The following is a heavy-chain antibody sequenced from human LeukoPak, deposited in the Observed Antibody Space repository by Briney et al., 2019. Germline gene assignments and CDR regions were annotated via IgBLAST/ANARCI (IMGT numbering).Heavy chain of an antibody. V-gene: IGHV4-59*01. CDR3: ASTSSGWTGDDAFDI. J-gene: IGHJ3*02. D-gene: IGHD6-19*01. Sequence: SETLSLTCTVSVGSISIYYWSWIRQPPGKGLEWIGYIYYSGSTNYNPSLKSRVTISVDTSKNQFCLKLSSVTAADTAVYYCASTSSGWTGDDAFDIWGQGTMVTVSS. CDR1: VGSISIYY. CDR2: IYYSGST.